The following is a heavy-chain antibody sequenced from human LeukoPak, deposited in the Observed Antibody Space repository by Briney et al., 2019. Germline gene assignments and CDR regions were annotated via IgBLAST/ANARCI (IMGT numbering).Heavy chain of an antibody. Sequence: AGGSLRLSCAASGFTFSDYYMSWIRQAPGKGLEWVSYISSGSTIYYADSVKGRFTISRDNAKNSLYLQMNSLRAEDTALYYCATTSSGYYRDAFDIWGQGTMVTVSS. CDR1: GFTFSDYY. CDR3: ATTSSGYYRDAFDI. J-gene: IGHJ3*02. CDR2: ISSGSTI. D-gene: IGHD3-22*01. V-gene: IGHV3-11*01.